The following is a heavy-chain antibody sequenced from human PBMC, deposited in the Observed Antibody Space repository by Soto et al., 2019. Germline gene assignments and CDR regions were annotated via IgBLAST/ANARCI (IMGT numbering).Heavy chain of an antibody. D-gene: IGHD6-19*01. J-gene: IGHJ4*02. CDR3: ARGSSGYTSGWPEY. Sequence: DSVKVSCNASGYTFSSYSMHWVRQAPGQRLEWMGWINTGNGNTKYSQKFQGRVTITRDISASTAYMEMSSLRSEDTAVYYCARGSSGYTSGWPEYWGQGTLVTVSS. CDR1: GYTFSSYS. V-gene: IGHV1-3*04. CDR2: INTGNGNT.